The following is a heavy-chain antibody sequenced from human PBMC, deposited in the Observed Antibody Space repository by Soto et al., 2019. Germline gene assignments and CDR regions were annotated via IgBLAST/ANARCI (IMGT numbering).Heavy chain of an antibody. D-gene: IGHD6-19*01. J-gene: IGHJ4*02. CDR3: AKGSSGWYERFDY. V-gene: IGHV3-23*01. Sequence: EVQLLESGGGLVQPGGSLRLSCAASGFTFSSYTMSWVRQAPGKGLEWISAISGSGGSTYYADSVKGRFTISKDNSKNTLYLQMNSLRAEDTAVYYCAKGSSGWYERFDYWGQGTLVTVSS. CDR1: GFTFSSYT. CDR2: ISGSGGST.